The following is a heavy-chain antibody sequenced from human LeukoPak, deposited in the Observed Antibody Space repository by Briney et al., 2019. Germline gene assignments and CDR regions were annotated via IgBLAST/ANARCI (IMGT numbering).Heavy chain of an antibody. D-gene: IGHD3-10*01. CDR3: ARDGMVRGVKNYMDV. Sequence: GGCLRLSCAASGFAVSNNYMSWVRQAPGKGLAWVSVIYSGGSTYYADSVKGRFTLSRDNSKNTLYLQMNSLRAEDTAVYYCARDGMVRGVKNYMDVWGKGTTVTVSS. J-gene: IGHJ6*03. CDR2: IYSGGST. V-gene: IGHV3-53*01. CDR1: GFAVSNNY.